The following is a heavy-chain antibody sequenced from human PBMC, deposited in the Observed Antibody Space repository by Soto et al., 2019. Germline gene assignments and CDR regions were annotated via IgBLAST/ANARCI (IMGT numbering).Heavy chain of an antibody. CDR3: AKDKWLATIGAHAFDI. CDR2: ISYDGSNK. CDR1: GVTFSSYG. Sequence: QVQLVESGGGVVQPGRSLRLSCAASGVTFSSYGMHWVRQAPGKGLEWVAVISYDGSNKYYADSVKGRFTISRDNSKNTLYLQMNGLRAEDTAVYYCAKDKWLATIGAHAFDIWGQGTMVTVSS. J-gene: IGHJ3*02. D-gene: IGHD5-12*01. V-gene: IGHV3-30*18.